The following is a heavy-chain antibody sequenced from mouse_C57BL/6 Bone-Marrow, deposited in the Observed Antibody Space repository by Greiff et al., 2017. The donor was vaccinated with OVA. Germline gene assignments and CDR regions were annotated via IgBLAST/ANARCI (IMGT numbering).Heavy chain of an antibody. Sequence: DVQLVESGGGLVQPKGSLKLSCAASGFSFNTYAMNWVRQAPGKGLEWVARIRSKSNNYATYYADSVKDRFTISRDDSESMLYLQMNNLKTEDTAMYYCVRPRPYYSNLFAYWGQGTLVTVSA. D-gene: IGHD2-5*01. CDR3: VRPRPYYSNLFAY. V-gene: IGHV10-1*01. J-gene: IGHJ3*01. CDR2: IRSKSNNYAT. CDR1: GFSFNTYA.